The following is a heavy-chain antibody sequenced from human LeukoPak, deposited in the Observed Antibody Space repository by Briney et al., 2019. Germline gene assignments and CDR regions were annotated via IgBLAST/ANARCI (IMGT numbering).Heavy chain of an antibody. D-gene: IGHD3-10*01. CDR1: GGSISSYY. Sequence: SETLSLTCTVSGGSISSYYWSWIRQPPGKGLEWIGYIYYSGSTNYNPSLKSRVTISVDTSKNQFSLKLNSVTAADTAVYYCARVDYYAHMDVWGKGTTVTVSS. J-gene: IGHJ6*03. CDR2: IYYSGST. V-gene: IGHV4-59*01. CDR3: ARVDYYAHMDV.